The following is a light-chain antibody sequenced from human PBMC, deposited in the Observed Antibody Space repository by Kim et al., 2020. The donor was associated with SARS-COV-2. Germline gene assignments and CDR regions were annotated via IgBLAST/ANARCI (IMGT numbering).Light chain of an antibody. J-gene: IGKJ4*01. Sequence: DIQMTQSPSSLSASVGDRVTITCRTSQSISRHLNWYQQKPGTVPKLLIYGASTLQSGVPSRFSGSGSGTDFTLTISSLQPEAFATYFCQQTFSDPTFGGGTKVDIK. V-gene: IGKV1-39*01. CDR1: QSISRH. CDR2: GAS. CDR3: QQTFSDPT.